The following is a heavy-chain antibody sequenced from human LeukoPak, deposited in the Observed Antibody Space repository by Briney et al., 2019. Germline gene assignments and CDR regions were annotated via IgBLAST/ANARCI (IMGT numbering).Heavy chain of an antibody. D-gene: IGHD3-22*01. Sequence: GGSLRLSCAASGFTFSSYSMNWVRQAPGKGLEWVSSISSSSSYIYYADSVKGRFTISRDNAKNSLYLQMNSLRAEDTAVYYCARVTMDYDSSGYYYYYYYGMDVWGQGTTVTVSS. CDR2: ISSSSSYI. V-gene: IGHV3-21*01. CDR1: GFTFSSYS. CDR3: ARVTMDYDSSGYYYYYYYGMDV. J-gene: IGHJ6*02.